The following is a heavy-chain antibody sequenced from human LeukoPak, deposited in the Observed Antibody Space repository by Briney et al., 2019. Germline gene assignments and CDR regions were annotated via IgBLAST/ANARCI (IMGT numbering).Heavy chain of an antibody. D-gene: IGHD5-18*01. Sequence: SETLSLTCSVSGVSITSNYWSWIRQPPGKGLEWLGNTHHSGATSYNPSLKSRSTMSLDTSNNQFSLKLSSVTAADTAVYYCARSSGHSYGDFDYWGQGNLVTVSS. CDR1: GVSITSNY. V-gene: IGHV4-59*01. J-gene: IGHJ4*02. CDR2: THHSGAT. CDR3: ARSSGHSYGDFDY.